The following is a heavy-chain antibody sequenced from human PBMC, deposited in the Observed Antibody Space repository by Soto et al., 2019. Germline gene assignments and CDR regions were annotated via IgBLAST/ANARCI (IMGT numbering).Heavy chain of an antibody. CDR1: GYTFTDYN. D-gene: IGHD1-1*01. V-gene: IGHV1-2*02. CDR3: ARHRFTSGSDYFDY. J-gene: IGHJ4*02. Sequence: ASVKVSFKTSGYTFTDYNLHWFRQAPGQGLEWMGSINPRNGDAVSPQKFQARVTMTRDASTTTAYMELIRLTSPDTAVYYCARHRFTSGSDYFDYWGQGTVVTVSS. CDR2: INPRNGDA.